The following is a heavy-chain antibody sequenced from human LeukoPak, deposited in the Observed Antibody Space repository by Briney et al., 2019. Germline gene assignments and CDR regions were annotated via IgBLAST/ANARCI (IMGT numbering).Heavy chain of an antibody. Sequence: GGSLRLSCAASGFTFSSYETNWVRQAPGKGLEWVSYISSSCSTIYYADSVKGRFTISRDNAKSSLYLQMNSLRAEDTAVYCCARTKWLEAIDYWGQGTLVTVSS. CDR1: GFTFSSYE. CDR3: ARTKWLEAIDY. J-gene: IGHJ4*02. CDR2: ISSSCSTI. D-gene: IGHD6-19*01. V-gene: IGHV3-48*03.